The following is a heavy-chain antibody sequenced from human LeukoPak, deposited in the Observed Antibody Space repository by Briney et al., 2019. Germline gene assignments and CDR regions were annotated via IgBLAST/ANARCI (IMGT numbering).Heavy chain of an antibody. CDR3: ARGQGDSGSYYNYYYYYMDV. Sequence: SEILSLTCTVSGGSISSYYWSWIRQPAGKGLEWIGRIYTSGSTNYNPSLKSRVTMSVDTSKNQFSLKLSSVTAADTAVYYCARGQGDSGSYYNYYYYYMDVWGKGTTVTVSS. CDR1: GGSISSYY. J-gene: IGHJ6*03. CDR2: IYTSGST. D-gene: IGHD1-26*01. V-gene: IGHV4-4*07.